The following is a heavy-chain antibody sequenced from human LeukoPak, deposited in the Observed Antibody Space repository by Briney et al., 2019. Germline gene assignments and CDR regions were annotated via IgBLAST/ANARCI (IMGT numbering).Heavy chain of an antibody. Sequence: SETLSLTCTVSGGSISSGSYYWSWIRQPAGKGLEWIGRIYTSGSTNYNPSLKSRVTISVDTSKNQFSLKLSSVTAADTAVYYCARDRGGEFGYWGQGTLVTVSS. V-gene: IGHV4-61*02. CDR2: IYTSGST. J-gene: IGHJ4*02. D-gene: IGHD2-21*01. CDR1: GGSISSGSYY. CDR3: ARDRGGEFGY.